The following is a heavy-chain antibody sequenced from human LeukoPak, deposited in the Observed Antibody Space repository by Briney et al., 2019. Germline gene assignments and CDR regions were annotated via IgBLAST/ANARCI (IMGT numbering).Heavy chain of an antibody. D-gene: IGHD6-6*01. CDR2: IWYDGSNK. CDR3: ARDPLPFEYSSSYFDP. V-gene: IGHV3-33*08. CDR1: GFTFSSYG. Sequence: PGGSLRLSCAASGFTFSSYGMPWVRQAPGKGLEWVAVIWYDGSNKYYADSVKGRFTISRDNSKNTLYLQMNSLRAEDTAVYYCARDPLPFEYSSSYFDPWGQGTLVTVSS. J-gene: IGHJ5*02.